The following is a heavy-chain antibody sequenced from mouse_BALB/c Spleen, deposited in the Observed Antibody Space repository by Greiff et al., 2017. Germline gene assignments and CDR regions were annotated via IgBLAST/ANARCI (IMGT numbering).Heavy chain of an antibody. V-gene: IGHV14-1*02. CDR3: TSGDGNYEYYFDY. CDR2: IDPENGNT. D-gene: IGHD2-1*01. J-gene: IGHJ2*01. Sequence: EVQLQQSGAELVRPGALVKLSCKASGFNIKDYYMHWVKQRPEQGLEWIGWIDPENGNTIYDPKFQGKASITADTSSNTAYLQLSSLTNEDSAVYYCTSGDGNYEYYFDYWGQGTTLTVSS. CDR1: GFNIKDYY.